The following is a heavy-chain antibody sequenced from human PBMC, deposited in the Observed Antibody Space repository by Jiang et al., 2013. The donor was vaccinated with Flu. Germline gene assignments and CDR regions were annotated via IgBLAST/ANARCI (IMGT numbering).Heavy chain of an antibody. J-gene: IGHJ2*01. CDR3: ARHSDDSSGYQDYWYFDL. V-gene: IGHV5-51*01. Sequence: SLKISCKGSGYSFTSYWIAWVRQMPGKGLEWMGSIYPGDSDTRYSPSFQGQVTISADKSISTAYLQWSSLKASDTAMYYCARHSDDSSGYQDYWYFDLWGRGTLVTVSS. CDR2: IYPGDSDT. CDR1: GYSFTSYW. D-gene: IGHD3-22*01.